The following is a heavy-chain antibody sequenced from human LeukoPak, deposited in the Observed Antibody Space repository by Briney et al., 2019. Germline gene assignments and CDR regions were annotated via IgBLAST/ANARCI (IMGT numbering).Heavy chain of an antibody. J-gene: IGHJ4*02. Sequence: PGGSLRLSCAASGFTFSSYSMNWVRQAPGKGLEWVAKIKQDGSEKYYVDSVKGRFTISRDNAKNSLYLQMNSLRAEDTAVYYCARDYYDYSGPIDYWGQGTLVTVSS. V-gene: IGHV3-7*01. CDR2: IKQDGSEK. CDR1: GFTFSSYS. CDR3: ARDYYDYSGPIDY. D-gene: IGHD3-22*01.